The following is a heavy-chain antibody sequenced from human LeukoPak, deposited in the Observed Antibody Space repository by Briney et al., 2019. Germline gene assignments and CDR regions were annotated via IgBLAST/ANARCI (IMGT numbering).Heavy chain of an antibody. J-gene: IGHJ4*02. CDR3: AKIPSGITVFGVVTDDFDY. Sequence: PSGGSLRLSCAASGFTFSSYWMHWVRRAPGKGLVWVSRINSDGSSTSYADSVKGRLTISRDNAKNTLYLQMNSLRAEDTAVYYCAKIPSGITVFGVVTDDFDYWGQGTLVTVSS. CDR1: GFTFSSYW. CDR2: INSDGSST. V-gene: IGHV3-74*01. D-gene: IGHD3-3*01.